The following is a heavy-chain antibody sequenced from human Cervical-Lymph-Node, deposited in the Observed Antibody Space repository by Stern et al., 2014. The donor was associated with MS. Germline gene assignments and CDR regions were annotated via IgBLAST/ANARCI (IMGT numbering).Heavy chain of an antibody. V-gene: IGHV1-3*01. CDR3: AREADWFDP. CDR2: INAGNGKT. CDR1: GYTFTSNY. J-gene: IGHJ5*02. D-gene: IGHD6-19*01. Sequence: QVQLVQSGAEVKKPGASVKVSCKASGYTFTSNYIHWVRQAPGQRLEWMGWINAGNGKTRYSQQFQGRVTITRDTSATTAYMELNSLRSEDTAVYFCAREADWFDPWGQGTLVTVSS.